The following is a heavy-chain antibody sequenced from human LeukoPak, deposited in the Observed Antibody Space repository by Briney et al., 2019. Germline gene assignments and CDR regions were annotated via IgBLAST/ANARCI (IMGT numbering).Heavy chain of an antibody. J-gene: IGHJ4*02. CDR1: GGSISSYY. D-gene: IGHD1-26*01. V-gene: IGHV4-59*01. CDR2: IYYSGST. Sequence: SETLSLICTVSGGSISSYYWSWIRQPPGKGLEWIGYIYYSGSTNYNPSLKSRVTISVDTSKNQFSLKLSSVTAADTAVYYCARVGAIPFDYWGQGTLVTVSS. CDR3: ARVGAIPFDY.